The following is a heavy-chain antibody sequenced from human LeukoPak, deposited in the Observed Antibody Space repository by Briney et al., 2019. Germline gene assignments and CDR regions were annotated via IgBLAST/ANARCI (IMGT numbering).Heavy chain of an antibody. D-gene: IGHD5-18*01. J-gene: IGHJ4*02. CDR3: ARGFRYSYGLDY. CDR1: GFTFTTYW. Sequence: PGGSLRLSCAASGFTFTTYWMSWIRQPPGKGLEWIGEINHSGSTNYNPSLKSRVTISVDTSKNQFSLKLSSVTAADTAVYYCARGFRYSYGLDYWGQGTLVTVSS. V-gene: IGHV4-34*01. CDR2: INHSGST.